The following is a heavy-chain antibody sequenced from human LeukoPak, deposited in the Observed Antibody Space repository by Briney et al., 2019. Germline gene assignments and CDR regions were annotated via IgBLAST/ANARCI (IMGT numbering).Heavy chain of an antibody. D-gene: IGHD2-15*01. Sequence: ASVKVSCKASGGTFSSYAISWVRQAPGQGLEWIGGIIPIFGTANYAQKFQGRVTITTDESTSTAYMELSSLRSEDTAVYYCARGGLAYCSGGSCYSFHPYWGQGTLVTVSS. V-gene: IGHV1-69*05. J-gene: IGHJ4*02. CDR1: GGTFSSYA. CDR3: ARGGLAYCSGGSCYSFHPY. CDR2: IIPIFGTA.